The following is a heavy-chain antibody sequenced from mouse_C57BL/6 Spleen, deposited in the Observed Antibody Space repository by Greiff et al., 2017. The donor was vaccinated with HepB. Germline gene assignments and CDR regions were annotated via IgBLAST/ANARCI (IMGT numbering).Heavy chain of an antibody. J-gene: IGHJ3*01. V-gene: IGHV5-6*01. D-gene: IGHD2-4*01. CDR3: ARASPDDYDVPFAY. CDR1: GFTFSSYG. Sequence: EVHLVESGGDLVKPGGSLKLSCAASGFTFSSYGMSWVRQTPDKRLEWVATISSGGSYTYYPDSVKGRFTISRDNAKNTLYLQMSSLKSEDTAMYYCARASPDDYDVPFAYWGQGTLVTVSA. CDR2: ISSGGSYT.